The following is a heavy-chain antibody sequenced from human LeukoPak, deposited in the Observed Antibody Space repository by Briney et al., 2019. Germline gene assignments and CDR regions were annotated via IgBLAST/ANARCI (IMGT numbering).Heavy chain of an antibody. D-gene: IGHD3-22*01. J-gene: IGHJ4*02. CDR1: GFTFSRSA. CDR3: AKEGRLTVAAVVVENYFDY. V-gene: IGHV3-23*01. Sequence: GGSLRLSCSASGFTFSRSAMSWVRQAAGKGLEWVSGISGSGGDTYYTDSAKGRFTISRDNSKTTVYLQMNSLRTEDTATYYCAKEGRLTVAAVVVENYFDYWGQGTPVTVSA. CDR2: ISGSGGDT.